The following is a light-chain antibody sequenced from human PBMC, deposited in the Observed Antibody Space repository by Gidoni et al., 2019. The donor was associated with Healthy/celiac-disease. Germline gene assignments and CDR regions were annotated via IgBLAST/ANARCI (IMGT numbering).Light chain of an antibody. J-gene: IGKJ3*01. Sequence: EIVLTQSPGTLSLSPGERATLSCRASQSARSSYLAWYQQKPGQATRLLIYGASSRATGIPDRFSGSGSGTDFTLTISRLEPEDFAVYYCQQYGSSRAAFGPGTKVDIK. V-gene: IGKV3-20*01. CDR3: QQYGSSRAA. CDR1: QSARSSY. CDR2: GAS.